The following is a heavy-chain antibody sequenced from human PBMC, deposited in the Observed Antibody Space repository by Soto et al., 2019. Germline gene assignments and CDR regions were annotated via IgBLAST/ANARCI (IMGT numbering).Heavy chain of an antibody. CDR1: GFNFSSYA. CDR3: AKGYRWNPGGPDY. J-gene: IGHJ4*02. CDR2: LTGSGSAT. V-gene: IGHV3-23*01. D-gene: IGHD1-1*01. Sequence: EVQLLESGGGLVQPGGSLRLSCAASGFNFSSYAMSWVRQAPGKGLEWVSGLTGSGSATYYAASVKGRFTISRDNSKKTLYLQMNSLRAEDTAVYYCAKGYRWNPGGPDYWGQGTPVTVSS.